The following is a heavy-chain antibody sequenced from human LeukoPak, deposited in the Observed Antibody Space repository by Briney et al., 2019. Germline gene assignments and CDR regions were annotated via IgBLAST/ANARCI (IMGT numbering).Heavy chain of an antibody. CDR3: ARDRGLRRKVSDGGYYYYGMDV. J-gene: IGHJ6*02. CDR1: GYTFTGYY. CDR2: INPNSGGT. V-gene: IGHV1-2*04. Sequence: ASVKVSCKASGYTFTGYYIHWVRQAPGQGLEWMGWINPNSGGTSFAQKFQGWVTMTTDTSTSTAYMELRSLRSDDTAVYYCARDRGLRRKVSDGGYYYYGMDVWGQGTTVTVSS. D-gene: IGHD2-15*01.